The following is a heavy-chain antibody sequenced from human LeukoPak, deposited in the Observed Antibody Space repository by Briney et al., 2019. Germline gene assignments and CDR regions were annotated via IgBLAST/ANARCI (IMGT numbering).Heavy chain of an antibody. D-gene: IGHD1-26*01. J-gene: IGHJ2*01. CDR3: ARGRQGAKTRYFDL. Sequence: GGSLRLSCAASGITFSNYAMHWVRQGPGKGLECISTISSDGGSTYYANSVKGRFTISRDNSKSTLYLQMGSLRAEDMAVYYCARGRQGAKTRYFDLWGRGTRVTVSS. CDR2: ISSDGGST. CDR1: GITFSNYA. V-gene: IGHV3-64*01.